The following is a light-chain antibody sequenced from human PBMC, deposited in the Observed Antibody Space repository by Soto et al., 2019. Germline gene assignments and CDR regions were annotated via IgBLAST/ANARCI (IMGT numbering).Light chain of an antibody. Sequence: EIVLTQSPGTLSLSPGERATLSCSASQSVSSSYLAWYQQQPGQAPRLLIYGASTRDTGIQDRFSGSGSGTHHTLTNSRLEPEDFAVYYCQQYGSSPTWTFGQGTKVEIK. CDR1: QSVSSSY. CDR2: GAS. V-gene: IGKV3-20*01. CDR3: QQYGSSPTWT. J-gene: IGKJ1*01.